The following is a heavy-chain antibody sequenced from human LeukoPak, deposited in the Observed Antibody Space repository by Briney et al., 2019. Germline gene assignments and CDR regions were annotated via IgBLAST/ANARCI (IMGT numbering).Heavy chain of an antibody. CDR2: ISGSGGST. D-gene: IGHD1-1*01. Sequence: GGSLRLSCAGSGFTFSSYAMSWVRQAPGKGLEWVSAISGSGGSTYYADSVKGRFTISRDNSKNTLYLQMNSLRAEDTAVYYCAKDPAPAGTEGGGGYFQHWGQGTLVTVSS. CDR1: GFTFSSYA. J-gene: IGHJ1*01. CDR3: AKDPAPAGTEGGGGYFQH. V-gene: IGHV3-23*01.